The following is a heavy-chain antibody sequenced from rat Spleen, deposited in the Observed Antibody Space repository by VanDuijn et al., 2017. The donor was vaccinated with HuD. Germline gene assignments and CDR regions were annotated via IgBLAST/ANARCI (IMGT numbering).Heavy chain of an antibody. CDR3: ARRHYGYTDYFDY. CDR2: IDTGGGNT. Sequence: EVQLVESGGGLVQPGRSLKLSCAASGFAFSDFFMSWVRQAPATGLEWVATIDTGGGNTFYRHSVKGRFTISRENAKSTLSLQMDSLRSDDTATYYCARRHYGYTDYFDYWGQGVMVTVSS. CDR1: GFAFSDFF. D-gene: IGHD1-9*01. J-gene: IGHJ2*01. V-gene: IGHV5-25*01.